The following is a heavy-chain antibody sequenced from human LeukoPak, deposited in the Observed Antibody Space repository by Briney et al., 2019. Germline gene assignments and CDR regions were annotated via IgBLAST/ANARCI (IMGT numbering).Heavy chain of an antibody. CDR1: GYTFTGYY. V-gene: IGHV1-2*06. Sequence: ASVKVSCKASGYTFTGYYMHWVRQAPGQGLEWMGRINPNSGGTNYAQKFQGRVTMTRDTSISTAYMELSRLRSDDTAVYYCARGTPLGYCSSTSCWEFDYWGQGTLATVSS. D-gene: IGHD2-2*01. J-gene: IGHJ4*02. CDR2: INPNSGGT. CDR3: ARGTPLGYCSSTSCWEFDY.